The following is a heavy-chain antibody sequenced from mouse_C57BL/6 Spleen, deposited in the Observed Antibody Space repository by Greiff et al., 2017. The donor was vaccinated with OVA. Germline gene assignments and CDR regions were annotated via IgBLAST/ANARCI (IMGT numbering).Heavy chain of an antibody. CDR2: ISSGSSTI. Sequence: EVKVVESGGGLVKPGGSLKLSCAASGFTFSDYGMHWVRQAPEKGLEWVAYISSGSSTIYYADTVKGRFTISRDNAKNTLFLQMTSLRSEDTAMYYCAKTAQALDYWGQGTTLTVSS. J-gene: IGHJ2*01. CDR1: GFTFSDYG. V-gene: IGHV5-17*01. D-gene: IGHD3-2*02. CDR3: AKTAQALDY.